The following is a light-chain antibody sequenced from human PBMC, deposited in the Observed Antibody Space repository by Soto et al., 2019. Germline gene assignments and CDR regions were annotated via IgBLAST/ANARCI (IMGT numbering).Light chain of an antibody. CDR1: QSISSW. J-gene: IGKJ1*01. V-gene: IGKV1-5*03. CDR3: QQYHSYPWT. CDR2: KAS. Sequence: DIQMTQSPSTLSASVGDRVTITCRASQSISSWLAWYQQKPGKAPKLLIYKASTLESGVPSNFSGSGSGTEFTITINSLQPEDFATYYCQQYHSYPWTFGQGTKVDVK.